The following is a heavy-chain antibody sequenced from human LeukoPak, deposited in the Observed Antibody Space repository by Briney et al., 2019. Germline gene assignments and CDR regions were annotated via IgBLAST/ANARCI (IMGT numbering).Heavy chain of an antibody. Sequence: ASVKVSCKASGYTFTGYYMHWVRQAPGQGLEWMGWINPNSGGTNYAQKFQGRVTMTRDTSISTAYMELSRLRSDDTAVYYCARVLNGGTTQSFDYWAREPWSPSPQ. CDR2: INPNSGGT. J-gene: IGHJ4*02. CDR3: ARVLNGGTTQSFDY. D-gene: IGHD1-7*01. V-gene: IGHV1-2*02. CDR1: GYTFTGYY.